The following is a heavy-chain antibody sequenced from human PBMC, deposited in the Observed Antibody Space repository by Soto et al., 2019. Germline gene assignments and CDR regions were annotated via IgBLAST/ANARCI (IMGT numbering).Heavy chain of an antibody. J-gene: IGHJ4*02. CDR3: AKALDYDSSGYYYFDY. CDR2: ISWNSGSI. D-gene: IGHD3-22*01. V-gene: IGHV3-9*01. CDR1: GFTFDDYA. Sequence: EVQLVESGGGLVQSGRSLRLSCAASGFTFDDYAMHWVRQAPGKGLEWVSSISWNSGSIAYADSVKGRFTISRDNAKNSLFPQMSSLRPEDTALYYCAKALDYDSSGYYYFDYWGQGTLVTVSS.